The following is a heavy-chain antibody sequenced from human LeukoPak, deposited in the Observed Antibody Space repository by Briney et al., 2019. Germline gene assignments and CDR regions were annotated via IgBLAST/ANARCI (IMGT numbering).Heavy chain of an antibody. V-gene: IGHV3-33*01. CDR1: GFTFSSYG. CDR2: IWYDGSNK. CDR3: ARAYCSGGSCYKPLDY. D-gene: IGHD2-15*01. J-gene: IGHJ4*02. Sequence: GRSLRLSCAASGFTFSSYGMHWVRQAPGKGLEWVAVIWYDGSNKYYADSVKGRFTISRDNSKNTLYLQMNSLRAEDTAVYYCARAYCSGGSCYKPLDYWGQGTLVTVSS.